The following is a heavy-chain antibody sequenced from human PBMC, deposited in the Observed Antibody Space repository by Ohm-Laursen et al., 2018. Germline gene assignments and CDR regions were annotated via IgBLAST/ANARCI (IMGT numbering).Heavy chain of an antibody. CDR2: ITWNSGTI. J-gene: IGHJ4*02. CDR3: AKMVGAWDFFDY. CDR1: GFTFDDYA. Sequence: SLRLSCAASGFTFDDYAMHWVRQAPGKGLEWVSGITWNSGTITYADSVKGRFTISRDDAKNSLYLQMNSLRAEDTALYYCAKMVGAWDFFDYWGQGTLVTVSS. D-gene: IGHD1-26*01. V-gene: IGHV3-9*01.